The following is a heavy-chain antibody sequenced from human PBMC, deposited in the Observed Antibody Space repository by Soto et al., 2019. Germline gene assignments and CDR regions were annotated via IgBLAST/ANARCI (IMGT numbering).Heavy chain of an antibody. CDR3: ARYRREAVAGYTLDN. J-gene: IGHJ4*02. CDR2: VYNSGST. Sequence: SETLSLTCTVSGGYISSNYWTWIRQPPGKGLEWIGYVYNSGSTNYNPSLKSRVTISEDTSKSQFSLKVNSMTAADTAVYYCARYRREAVAGYTLDNWGQGILVTVSS. V-gene: IGHV4-59*01. D-gene: IGHD6-13*01. CDR1: GGYISSNY.